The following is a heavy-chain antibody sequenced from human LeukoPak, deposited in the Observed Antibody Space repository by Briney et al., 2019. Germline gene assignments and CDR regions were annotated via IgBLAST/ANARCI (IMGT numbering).Heavy chain of an antibody. CDR1: GGSLDLGSYY. V-gene: IGHV4-61*09. D-gene: IGHD2-21*01. J-gene: IGHJ4*02. CDR2: FYSSGNA. Sequence: SETLSLTCTVSGGSLDLGSYYWTWVRQPPGKGLEWIGHFYSSGNAIARYNPSLESRVTISLDTSKNQFSLKLTSVTAADTAVYYCAGDLRYSASYWGQGTLVTVSS. CDR3: AGDLRYSASY.